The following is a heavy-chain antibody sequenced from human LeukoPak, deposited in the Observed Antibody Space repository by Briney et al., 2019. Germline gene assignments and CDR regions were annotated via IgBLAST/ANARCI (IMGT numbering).Heavy chain of an antibody. CDR2: ISWDGGST. Sequence: GGSLRLSCAASGFTFDDYAMHWVRHAPGKGLEWVSLISWDGGSTYYADSVKGRFTISRDNSKNSLYLQMNSLRAEDTALYYCARGASRSSFEWFDPWGQGTLVTVSS. CDR1: GFTFDDYA. D-gene: IGHD6-6*01. J-gene: IGHJ5*02. V-gene: IGHV3-43D*03. CDR3: ARGASRSSFEWFDP.